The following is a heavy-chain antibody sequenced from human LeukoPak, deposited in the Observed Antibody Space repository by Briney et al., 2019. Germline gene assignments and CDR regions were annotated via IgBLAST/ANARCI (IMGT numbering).Heavy chain of an antibody. CDR3: AKDYSSSWYLDADNWFDP. CDR1: GFTFDDYA. Sequence: PGRSLRLSCAASGFTFDDYAMHWVRQAPGKGLEWVSGISWNSGSIGYADSVKGRFTISRDNAKNSLYLQMNSLRAEDTALYYCAKDYSSSWYLDADNWFDPWGQGTLVTVSS. V-gene: IGHV3-9*01. J-gene: IGHJ5*02. D-gene: IGHD6-13*01. CDR2: ISWNSGSI.